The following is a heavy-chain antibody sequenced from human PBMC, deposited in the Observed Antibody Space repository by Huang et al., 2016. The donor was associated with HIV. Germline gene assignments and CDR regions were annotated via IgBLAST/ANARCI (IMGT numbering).Heavy chain of an antibody. CDR1: GFSLSTSGMC. D-gene: IGHD1-26*01. CDR2: IDWNDDK. Sequence: QVTLRESGPALVKPTQTLTLTCTFSGFSLSTSGMCVSWIRQPPGKALEWLARIDWNDDKYYSTSLKTRLTISKDTSKNQVVLTMTTMDPVDTATYYCARTVRGSYYFYYYYVDVWGKGTTVTVSS. J-gene: IGHJ6*03. CDR3: ARTVRGSYYFYYYYVDV. V-gene: IGHV2-70*15.